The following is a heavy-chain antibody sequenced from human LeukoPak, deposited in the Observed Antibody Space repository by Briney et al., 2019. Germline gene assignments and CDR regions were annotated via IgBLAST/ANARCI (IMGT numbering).Heavy chain of an antibody. V-gene: IGHV1-69*13. Sequence: SVKVSCKASGGTFSSYAISWVRQAPGQGLEWMGGIIPIFGTANYAQKFQGRVTITADESTSTAYMELSSLRSEDTAVYYCARAGTYCSGGSCYYYWGQGTLVTVSS. CDR1: GGTFSSYA. D-gene: IGHD2-15*01. CDR2: IIPIFGTA. CDR3: ARAGTYCSGGSCYYY. J-gene: IGHJ4*02.